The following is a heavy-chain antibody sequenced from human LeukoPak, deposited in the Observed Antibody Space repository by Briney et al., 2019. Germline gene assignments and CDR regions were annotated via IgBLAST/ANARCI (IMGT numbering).Heavy chain of an antibody. CDR3: ARDNREVRGGDCFDV. CDR2: INPNSGVT. Sequence: ASVKVSCKASGYTFTDYYIHWVRQAPGQGLEWMGWINPNSGVTNYAQKFQGRVTMTRNTSITTAYMELSRLRSDDTAVYYCARDNREVRGGDCFDVWGKGTTVTVSS. V-gene: IGHV1-2*02. CDR1: GYTFTDYY. D-gene: IGHD2-21*02. J-gene: IGHJ6*04.